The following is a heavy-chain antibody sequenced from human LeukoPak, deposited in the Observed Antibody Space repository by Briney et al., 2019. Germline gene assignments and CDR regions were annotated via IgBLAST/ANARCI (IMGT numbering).Heavy chain of an antibody. CDR2: FDPEDGET. CDR3: ATPRRGITMAPPDY. CDR1: GYTFTSYY. D-gene: IGHD3-10*01. Sequence: ASVKVSCKASGYTFTSYYMHWVRQAPGQGLEWMGGFDPEDGETIYAQKFQGRVTMTEDTSTDTAYMELSSLRSEDTAVYYCATPRRGITMAPPDYWGQGTLVTVSS. J-gene: IGHJ4*02. V-gene: IGHV1-24*01.